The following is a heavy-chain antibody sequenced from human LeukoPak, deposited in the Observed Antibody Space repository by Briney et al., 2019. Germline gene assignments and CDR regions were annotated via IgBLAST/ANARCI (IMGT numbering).Heavy chain of an antibody. Sequence: ASVKVSCKASGYTFTGYYMHWVRQAPGQGLEWMGGIIPIFGTANYAQKLQGRVTITADKSTSTAYMELRSLRSDDTAVYYCAGSLGYCTSNVCYLKYWGQGTLVTVSS. V-gene: IGHV1-69*06. CDR1: GYTFTGYY. D-gene: IGHD2-8*01. CDR2: IIPIFGTA. J-gene: IGHJ4*02. CDR3: AGSLGYCTSNVCYLKY.